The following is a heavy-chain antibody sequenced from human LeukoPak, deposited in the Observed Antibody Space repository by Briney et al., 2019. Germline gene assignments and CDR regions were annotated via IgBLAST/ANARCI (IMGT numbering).Heavy chain of an antibody. Sequence: PSETLSLTCTVSGGSISSYYWSWIRQPPGKGLEWIGYIYYSGSTNYNPSLKSRVTISVDTSKNQFSLKLSSVTAADTAVYYCAAAVAGSVDYWRQGTLVTVSS. CDR2: IYYSGST. D-gene: IGHD6-19*01. J-gene: IGHJ4*02. V-gene: IGHV4-59*01. CDR3: AAAVAGSVDY. CDR1: GGSISSYY.